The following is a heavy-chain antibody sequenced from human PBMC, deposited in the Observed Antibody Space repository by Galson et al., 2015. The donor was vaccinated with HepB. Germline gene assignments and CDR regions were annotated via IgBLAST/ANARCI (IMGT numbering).Heavy chain of an antibody. CDR2: ISSSSSYI. Sequence: SLRLSCAASGFTFSSYSMNWVRQAPGKGLEWVSSISSSSSYIYYADSVKGRFTISRDNAKNSLYLQMNSLRAEDTAVYYCARGPIWFGLLNWFDPWGQGTLVTVSS. CDR3: ARGPIWFGLLNWFDP. D-gene: IGHD3-10*01. J-gene: IGHJ5*02. CDR1: GFTFSSYS. V-gene: IGHV3-21*01.